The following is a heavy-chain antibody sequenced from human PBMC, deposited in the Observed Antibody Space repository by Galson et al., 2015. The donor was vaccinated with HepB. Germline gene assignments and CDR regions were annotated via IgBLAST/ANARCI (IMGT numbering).Heavy chain of an antibody. V-gene: IGHV3-33*08. J-gene: IGHJ4*02. CDR3: ARDVGSSGTFDY. CDR1: GFTFSSYG. D-gene: IGHD6-19*01. Sequence: SLRLSCAASGFTFSSYGMHWVRQAPGKGLEWVAVIWYDGSNKYYADSVKGRFTISRDNSKNTLYLQMNSLRAEDTAVYYCARDVGSSGTFDYWGQGTLVTVSS. CDR2: IWYDGSNK.